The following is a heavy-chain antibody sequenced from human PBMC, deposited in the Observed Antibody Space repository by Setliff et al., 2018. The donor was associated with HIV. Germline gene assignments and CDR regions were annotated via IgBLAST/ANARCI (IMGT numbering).Heavy chain of an antibody. J-gene: IGHJ6*02. Sequence: SETLSLTCAVSGGSMRSSGYSRTWIRQAPGKGLEWVGYIYYNGNAYYNPSLKSRVTISVDRSKNQFSLKLSSVTAADTAVYYCARRGDFFYYAMDVWGQGTTVTVS. CDR3: ARRGDFFYYAMDV. V-gene: IGHV4-30-2*01. CDR1: GGSMRSSGYS. CDR2: IYYNGNA.